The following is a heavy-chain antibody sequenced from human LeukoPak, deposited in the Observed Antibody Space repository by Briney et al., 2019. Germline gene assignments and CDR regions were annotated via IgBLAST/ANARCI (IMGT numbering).Heavy chain of an antibody. CDR3: ARVRDIVVVPAAQDGDY. Sequence: ASVKVSCKASGYTFTSYGISWVRQAPGQGLEWMGWISAYNGNTNYAQKLQGRVTMTTDTSTSTAYMERRSLRSDDTAVYYCARVRDIVVVPAAQDGDYWGQGTLVTVSS. CDR1: GYTFTSYG. CDR2: ISAYNGNT. J-gene: IGHJ4*02. D-gene: IGHD2-2*01. V-gene: IGHV1-18*01.